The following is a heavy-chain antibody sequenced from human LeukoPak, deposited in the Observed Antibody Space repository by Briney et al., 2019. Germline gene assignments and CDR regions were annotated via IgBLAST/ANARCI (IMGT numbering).Heavy chain of an antibody. CDR3: AKEGDYYGSGSYRDGFDI. CDR2: IRYYGINK. CDR1: GLPFTCHS. D-gene: IGHD3-10*01. J-gene: IGHJ3*02. Sequence: GGALRLSCVVSGLPFTCHSMHWVPQAPAKGLERVASIRYYGINKYYADSEKGRFTIPRDSFKNTLYLQTNSLRPEDTAVYYCAKEGDYYGSGSYRDGFDIWGQGTRATVSS. V-gene: IGHV3-30*02.